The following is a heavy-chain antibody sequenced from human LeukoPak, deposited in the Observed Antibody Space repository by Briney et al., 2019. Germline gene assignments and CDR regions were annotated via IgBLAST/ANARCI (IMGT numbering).Heavy chain of an antibody. CDR2: MSYDGSNK. V-gene: IGHV3-30*01. Sequence: GSLRLSCAASGFTFSSYALHWVRQPPAKGLEWVAVMSYDGSNKYCADSVKGRFTISRDNSRNTLFLQMNSLRVEDTAVYYCARDKAAIAINWFDPWGQGTLVTVSS. D-gene: IGHD2-2*01. CDR1: GFTFSSYA. CDR3: ARDKAAIAINWFDP. J-gene: IGHJ5*02.